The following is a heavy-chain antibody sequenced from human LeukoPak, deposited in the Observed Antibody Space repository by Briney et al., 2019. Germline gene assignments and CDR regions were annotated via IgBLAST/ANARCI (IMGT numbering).Heavy chain of an antibody. Sequence: SVKVSCKASGGTFSSYAISWVRQAPGQGLEWMGRIIPIFGTANYAQKFQGRVTITTDESTSTAYMELSSLRSEDTAVYYCARSPYSDYYYYYMDVWGKGTTVTVSS. V-gene: IGHV1-69*05. J-gene: IGHJ6*03. CDR2: IIPIFGTA. CDR3: ARSPYSDYYYYYMDV. CDR1: GGTFSSYA. D-gene: IGHD2-21*01.